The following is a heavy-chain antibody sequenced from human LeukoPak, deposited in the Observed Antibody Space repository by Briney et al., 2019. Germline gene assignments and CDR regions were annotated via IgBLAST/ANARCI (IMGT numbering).Heavy chain of an antibody. D-gene: IGHD3-3*01. Sequence: GGSLRLSCAASGFTFSSYSMNWVRQAPGKGLEWVSSISSSSSYIYYADSVKGRFTISRDNAKNSLYLQMNSLRAEDTAVYYCARDVSVFWSGSFDYWGQGTLVTVSS. CDR3: ARDVSVFWSGSFDY. V-gene: IGHV3-21*01. CDR1: GFTFSSYS. J-gene: IGHJ4*02. CDR2: ISSSSSYI.